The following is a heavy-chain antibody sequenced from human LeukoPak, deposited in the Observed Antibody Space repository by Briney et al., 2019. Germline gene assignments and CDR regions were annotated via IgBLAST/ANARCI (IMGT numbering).Heavy chain of an antibody. D-gene: IGHD1-26*01. CDR3: TRGQWELSGNAFDI. J-gene: IGHJ3*02. CDR1: GYTFTSYD. V-gene: IGHV1-8*01. CDR2: MNPNSGNT. Sequence: ASVKVSCKASGYTFTSYDINWVRQATGQGLEWVRWMNPNSGNTGYAQRFQGRVTMTRNTSISTAYMELSSLRSEDTAVYYCTRGQWELSGNAFDIWGQGTMVTVSS.